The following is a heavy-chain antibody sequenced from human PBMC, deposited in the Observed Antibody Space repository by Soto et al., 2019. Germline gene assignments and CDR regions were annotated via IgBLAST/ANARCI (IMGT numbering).Heavy chain of an antibody. V-gene: IGHV4-31*03. Sequence: TLSLACPVSGASISSGGYYWSWIRQHPGKGLEWIGYIYYSWSTYYNPSLKSRVTISVDTSKNQFSLKLSSVTAADTAVYYCARDDGGGENWFDPWGQGTLVTVSS. D-gene: IGHD2-21*01. CDR3: ARDDGGGENWFDP. CDR1: GASISSGGYY. J-gene: IGHJ5*02. CDR2: IYYSWST.